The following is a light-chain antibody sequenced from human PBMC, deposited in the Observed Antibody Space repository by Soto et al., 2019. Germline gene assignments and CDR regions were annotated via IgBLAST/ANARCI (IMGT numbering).Light chain of an antibody. CDR1: STDVGGYNY. V-gene: IGLV2-11*01. Sequence: QSALTQPRSVSGSPGQSVTISGTGTSTDVGGYNYVSWYQQHPGKVPKLMLYDVSKRPSGVPDRFSDFKSGNTASLTISGLQAEDEDDYYCWSYAGRDTLDLFGSGTNRTVL. CDR3: WSYAGRDTLDL. J-gene: IGLJ2*01. CDR2: DVS.